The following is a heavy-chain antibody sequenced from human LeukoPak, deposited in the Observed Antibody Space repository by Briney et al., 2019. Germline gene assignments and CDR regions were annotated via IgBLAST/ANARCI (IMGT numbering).Heavy chain of an antibody. J-gene: IGHJ5*02. CDR1: VYIFTHYG. D-gene: IGHD2-8*01. CDR2: ISTNKGNT. V-gene: IGHV1-18*01. CDR3: VRDIQWRFDP. Sequence: ASVKVSCKASVYIFTHYGISWVRQAPGQGLEWMGWISTNKGNTNYAQRLQGRVTMTTDTSTTTAYMELRSLRSDDTAIYYCVRDIQWRFDPWGQGTLVTVSS.